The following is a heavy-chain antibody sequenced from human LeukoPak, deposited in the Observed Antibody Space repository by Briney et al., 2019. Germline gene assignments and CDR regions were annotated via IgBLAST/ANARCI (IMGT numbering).Heavy chain of an antibody. J-gene: IGHJ4*02. Sequence: GGSLRLSRAASGFTLSSYAMTWVRQAPGGGQEWVSSVDGGGGGTYYADSVKGRFTISRDNSKDTRYLQMNGLRAEDTAVYFCAKQSAGTAAWYSLHYDFWGQGTLVTVSS. CDR2: VDGGGGGT. CDR1: GFTLSSYA. D-gene: IGHD6-13*01. CDR3: AKQSAGTAAWYSLHYDF. V-gene: IGHV3-23*01.